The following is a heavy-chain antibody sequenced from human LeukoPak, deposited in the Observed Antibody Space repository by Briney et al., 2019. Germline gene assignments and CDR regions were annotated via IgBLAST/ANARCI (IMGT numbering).Heavy chain of an antibody. D-gene: IGHD1-26*01. CDR3: ATDHSVMGAPTY. CDR1: GYTLTELS. Sequence: ASVKVSCKVSGYTLTELSMHWVRQAPGKGREWMGGFDPEDGETIYAQKFQGRVTMTEDTSTDTAYMELSSLRSEDTAVYYCATDHSVMGAPTYWGQGTLVTVSS. CDR2: FDPEDGET. J-gene: IGHJ4*02. V-gene: IGHV1-24*01.